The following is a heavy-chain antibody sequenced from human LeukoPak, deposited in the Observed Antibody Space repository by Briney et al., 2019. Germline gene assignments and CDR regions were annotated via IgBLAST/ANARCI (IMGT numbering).Heavy chain of an antibody. CDR1: GFTFSSYG. V-gene: IGHV3-30*18. Sequence: GGSLRLSCAASGFTFSSYGMHWVRQAPGKGLEWVAVISYDGSNKYYADSVKGRFTISRDNSKNTLYLQMNSLRAEDTAVYYCAKDLEGLWFGELLAGPDYWGQGTLVTVSS. CDR3: AKDLEGLWFGELLAGPDY. D-gene: IGHD3-10*01. CDR2: ISYDGSNK. J-gene: IGHJ4*02.